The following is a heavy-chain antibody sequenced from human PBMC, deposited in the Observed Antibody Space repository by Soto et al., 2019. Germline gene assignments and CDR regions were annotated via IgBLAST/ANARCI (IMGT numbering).Heavy chain of an antibody. V-gene: IGHV3-33*01. Sequence: QVQLVESGGGVVQPGRSLRLSCAASGFTFSSYGMHWVRQAPGKGLEWVAVIWYDGSNKYYADTVKGRFTISRDNSKNTLYLQMNSLRAEDTAVYYCARDLYSSGWYWSYYYYYGMDVWGQGTTVTVSS. CDR1: GFTFSSYG. CDR2: IWYDGSNK. J-gene: IGHJ6*02. CDR3: ARDLYSSGWYWSYYYYYGMDV. D-gene: IGHD6-19*01.